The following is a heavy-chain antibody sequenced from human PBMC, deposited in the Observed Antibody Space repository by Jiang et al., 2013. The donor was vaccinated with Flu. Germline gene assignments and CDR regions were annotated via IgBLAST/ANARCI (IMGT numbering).Heavy chain of an antibody. CDR2: IYPGDSDT. J-gene: IGHJ4*02. CDR1: SFTSYW. CDR3: ARQNGYCSSTSCYGGEDY. V-gene: IGHV5-51*01. Sequence: SFTSYWIGWVRQMPGKGLEWMGIIYPGDSDTRYSPSFQGQVTISADKSISTAYLQWSSLKASDTAMYYCARQNGYCSSTSCYGGEDYWGQGTLVTVSS. D-gene: IGHD2-2*03.